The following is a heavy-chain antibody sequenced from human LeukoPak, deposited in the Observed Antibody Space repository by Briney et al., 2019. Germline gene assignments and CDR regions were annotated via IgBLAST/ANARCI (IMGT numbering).Heavy chain of an antibody. V-gene: IGHV3-30*18. Sequence: GGSLRLSCAASGFTFSSYSMNWVRQAPGKGLEWVAVISYDGSNKYYADSVKGRFTISRDNSKNTLYLQMNSLRAEDTAVYYCAKDQRTVVTPFDYWGQGTLVTVSS. CDR1: GFTFSSYS. CDR2: ISYDGSNK. D-gene: IGHD4-23*01. CDR3: AKDQRTVVTPFDY. J-gene: IGHJ4*02.